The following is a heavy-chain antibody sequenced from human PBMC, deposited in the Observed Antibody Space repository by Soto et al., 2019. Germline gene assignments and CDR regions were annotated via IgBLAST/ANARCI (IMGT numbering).Heavy chain of an antibody. CDR2: IYYSGST. D-gene: IGHD3-10*01. Sequence: QVQLQESGPGLVKPSQTLSLTCTVSGGSISSGGYYWSWIRQHPGKGLEWIGYIYYSGSTYYNPSLKSRVTISVDTSKTQCSLKLSSVTAADTAVYYCARNNGSGSYHPFDYWGQGTLVTVSS. CDR3: ARNNGSGSYHPFDY. CDR1: GGSISSGGYY. V-gene: IGHV4-31*03. J-gene: IGHJ4*02.